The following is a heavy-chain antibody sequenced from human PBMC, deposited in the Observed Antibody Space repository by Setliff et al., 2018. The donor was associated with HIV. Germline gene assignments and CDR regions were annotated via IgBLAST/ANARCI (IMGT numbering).Heavy chain of an antibody. J-gene: IGHJ4*02. Sequence: ASVKVSCKASGYTFTSYAMHWVRQAPGQRLEWMGWINAGNGNTKYSQKFQGRVTITRDTSASTAYMELSSLRSEDTAVYYCVNGGSGGQFDHWGQGTLVTVSS. CDR2: INAGNGNT. V-gene: IGHV1-3*01. CDR3: VNGGSGGQFDH. D-gene: IGHD3-16*01. CDR1: GYTFTSYA.